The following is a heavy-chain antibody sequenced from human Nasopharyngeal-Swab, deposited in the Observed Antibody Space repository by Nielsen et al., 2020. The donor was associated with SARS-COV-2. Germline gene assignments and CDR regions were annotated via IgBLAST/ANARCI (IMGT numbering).Heavy chain of an antibody. V-gene: IGHV4-34*01. CDR1: GGSFSGYY. J-gene: IGHJ4*02. Sequence: SETLSLTCAVYGGSFSGYYWSWIRQPPGKGLEWIGEINHSGSTNYNPSLKSRLTISVDTSKNQFSLKLSSVTAADTAVYYCARGPGRYDYVWGSYRYRFDYWGQGTLVIVSS. CDR3: ARGPGRYDYVWGSYRYRFDY. D-gene: IGHD3-16*02. CDR2: INHSGST.